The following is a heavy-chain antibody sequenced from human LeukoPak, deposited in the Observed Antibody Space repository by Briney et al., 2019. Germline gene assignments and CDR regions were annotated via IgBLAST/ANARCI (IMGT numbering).Heavy chain of an antibody. Sequence: SETLSLTCTVSGGSITSSSYYWGWIRQPPGKGLEWIGEINHSGSTNYNPSPKSRVTISVDTSKNQFSLKLRFVTAADTAVYYCARVRCSGGSCPYYYYYYYMDVWGKGTTVTVSS. CDR2: INHSGST. J-gene: IGHJ6*03. CDR1: GGSITSSSYY. V-gene: IGHV4-39*07. D-gene: IGHD2-15*01. CDR3: ARVRCSGGSCPYYYYYYYMDV.